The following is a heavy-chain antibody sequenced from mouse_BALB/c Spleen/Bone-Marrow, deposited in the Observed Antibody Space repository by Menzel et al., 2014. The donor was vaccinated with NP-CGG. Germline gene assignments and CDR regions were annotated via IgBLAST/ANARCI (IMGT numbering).Heavy chain of an antibody. V-gene: IGHV1-22*01. CDR3: ARAVHFDY. Sequence: EVQLQQSGPELVKPGASVKISCKTSGYTFTDYTMHWVRQSHGKSLEWIGSINPNNGGSSCNQKLKAKATLTIDKSSSTPYMELRSLTSEDSAVYYCARAVHFDYWGQGTTLTVSS. J-gene: IGHJ2*01. CDR1: GYTFTDYT. CDR2: INPNNGGS.